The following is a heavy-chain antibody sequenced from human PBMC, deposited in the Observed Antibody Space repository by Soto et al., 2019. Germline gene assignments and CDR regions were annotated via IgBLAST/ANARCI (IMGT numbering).Heavy chain of an antibody. J-gene: IGHJ4*02. D-gene: IGHD1-26*01. CDR2: ISYDGSNK. Sequence: QVQLVESGGGVVQPGRSLRLSCAASGFTFSSYGMHWVRQAPGKGLEWVAVISYDGSNKYYADSVKGRFTISRDNSKNTLYLQMNSLRAEDTAVYYCAKDGLRYRGSSYLIFDYWGQGTLVTVSS. CDR1: GFTFSSYG. CDR3: AKDGLRYRGSSYLIFDY. V-gene: IGHV3-30*18.